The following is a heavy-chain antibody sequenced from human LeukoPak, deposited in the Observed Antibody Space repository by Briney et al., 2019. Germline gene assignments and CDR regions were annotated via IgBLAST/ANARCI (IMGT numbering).Heavy chain of an antibody. CDR2: ISYSGST. Sequence: SETLSLTCAVSGGSLSSSNYYGGWLRQPPGTGLEWIGSISYSGSTYYNPSRKRRDKISGDTSKKQFSLKLSSVSATEATVFSRVRRGTGRPVDSWGRGILLTVSS. CDR3: VRRGTGRPVDS. CDR1: GGSLSSSNYY. D-gene: IGHD3-10*01. V-gene: IGHV4-39*01. J-gene: IGHJ4*02.